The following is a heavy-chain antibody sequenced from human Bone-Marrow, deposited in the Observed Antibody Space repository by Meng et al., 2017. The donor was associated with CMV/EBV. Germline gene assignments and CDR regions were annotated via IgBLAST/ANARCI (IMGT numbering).Heavy chain of an antibody. J-gene: IGHJ4*02. CDR2: ISYDGSNE. V-gene: IGHV3-30*18. Sequence: SGFPFRSYGFHWVRQAPGKGLEWVAVISYDGSNEYYAGSVQGRFTISRDNSEDTLSLHMNCLRAEDTAVYYCAEELEDSYWGYYFDYWGQGTLVTVSS. CDR3: AEELEDSYWGYYFDY. D-gene: IGHD5-18*01. CDR1: GFPFRSYG.